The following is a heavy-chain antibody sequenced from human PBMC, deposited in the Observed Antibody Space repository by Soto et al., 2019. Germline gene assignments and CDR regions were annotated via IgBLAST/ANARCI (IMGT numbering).Heavy chain of an antibody. D-gene: IGHD4-17*01. CDR1: GFTFSSYA. J-gene: IGHJ4*02. CDR2: ISGSGGST. Sequence: LRLSCAASGFTFSSYAMNWVRQAPGKGLEWVSAISGSGGSTYYADSVKGRFTISRDNSKNTLYLQMNSLGADDTAVYYCANPSLTTVTMVRFDYWGQGTLVTVSS. CDR3: ANPSLTTVTMVRFDY. V-gene: IGHV3-23*01.